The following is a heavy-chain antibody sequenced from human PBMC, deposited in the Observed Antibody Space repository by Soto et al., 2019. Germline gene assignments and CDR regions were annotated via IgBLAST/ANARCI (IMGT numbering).Heavy chain of an antibody. J-gene: IGHJ4*02. V-gene: IGHV4-61*01. D-gene: IGHD2-8*02. CDR2: IYYSGST. CDR3: ERHSSLTGFDS. CDR1: GGSVSSGSYY. Sequence: SETLSLTCTVSGGSVSSGSYYWSWIRQPPGKGLEWIGYIYYSGSTNYNPSLKSRVTISVDTSKNQFSLKLSSVTAADTAVYYCERHSSLTGFDSWGRGTLVTVSS.